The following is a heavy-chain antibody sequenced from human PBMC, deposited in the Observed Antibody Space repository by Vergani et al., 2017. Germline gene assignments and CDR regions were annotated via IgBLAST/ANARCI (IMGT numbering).Heavy chain of an antibody. CDR2: IDPNSGGT. Sequence: QVQLVQSGAEVKKPGASVKVSCKASGYTFTGYYMHWVRQAPGQGLEWMGWIDPNSGGTNYAQKFQGRVTMTRDTSISTAYMELSRLRSDDTAVYYCARGSPPVGSYYTEPDAFDIWGQGTMVTVSS. CDR1: GYTFTGYY. D-gene: IGHD1-26*01. V-gene: IGHV1-2*02. J-gene: IGHJ3*02. CDR3: ARGSPPVGSYYTEPDAFDI.